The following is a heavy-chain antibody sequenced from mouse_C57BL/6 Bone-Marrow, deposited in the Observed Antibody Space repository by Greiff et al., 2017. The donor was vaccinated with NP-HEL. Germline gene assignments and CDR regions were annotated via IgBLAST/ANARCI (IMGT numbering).Heavy chain of an antibody. Sequence: DVKLVESGEGLVKPGGSLKLSCAASGFTFSSYAMSWVRQTPEKRLEWVAYISSGGDYIYYADTVKGRFTISRDNARNTLYLQMSSLKSEDTAMYYCTREVAQATFYYAMDYWGQGTSVTVSS. J-gene: IGHJ4*01. CDR1: GFTFSSYA. D-gene: IGHD3-2*02. V-gene: IGHV5-9-1*02. CDR2: ISSGGDYI. CDR3: TREVAQATFYYAMDY.